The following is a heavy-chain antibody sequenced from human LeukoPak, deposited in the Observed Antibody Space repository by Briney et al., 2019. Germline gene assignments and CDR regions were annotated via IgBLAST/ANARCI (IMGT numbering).Heavy chain of an antibody. CDR1: GFTFSSYS. V-gene: IGHV3-48*01. CDR2: ISSNSKTI. Sequence: GGSLRLSCAASGFTFSSYSMNWVRQAPGKGLEWVSHISSNSKTIYYADSVKGRFTISRDNAKNSLYLQMNSLRAEDTAVYYCARGRGYSGYAGYWGQGTLVTVSS. J-gene: IGHJ4*02. D-gene: IGHD5-12*01. CDR3: ARGRGYSGYAGY.